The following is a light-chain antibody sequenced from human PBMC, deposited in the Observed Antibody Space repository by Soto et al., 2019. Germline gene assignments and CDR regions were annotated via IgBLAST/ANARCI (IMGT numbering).Light chain of an antibody. CDR3: QQYDNLPLYPNT. Sequence: DIQMTQSPSSLSASVGDRVTITCQASQDISNYLNWYQQKPGKAPKLLIYDASNLETGVPSRFSGSGSGTDFTFTISSLQPEDIATYYCQQYDNLPLYPNTFGQGTKLEIK. V-gene: IGKV1-33*01. J-gene: IGKJ2*01. CDR2: DAS. CDR1: QDISNY.